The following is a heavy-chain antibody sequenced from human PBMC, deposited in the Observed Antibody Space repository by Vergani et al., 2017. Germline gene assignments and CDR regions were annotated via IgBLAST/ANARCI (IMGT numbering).Heavy chain of an antibody. Sequence: EVQLVQSGAEVKKPGESLKISCKGSGYSFTSYWIGWVRQMPGKGLEWMGIIFPGDSDTRYSPSFQGQVTISADKSISTAYLQWSSLKASDTAMYYCARDHAGYDILTGYYDIYWYFDLWGRGTLVTVSS. J-gene: IGHJ2*01. D-gene: IGHD3-9*01. CDR1: GYSFTSYW. CDR3: ARDHAGYDILTGYYDIYWYFDL. V-gene: IGHV5-51*01. CDR2: IFPGDSDT.